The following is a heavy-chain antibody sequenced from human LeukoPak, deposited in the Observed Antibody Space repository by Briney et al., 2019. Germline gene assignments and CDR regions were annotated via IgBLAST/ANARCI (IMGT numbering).Heavy chain of an antibody. CDR1: GYSINSGYY. CDR3: SRDLVWGTYRYTLD. CDR2: IYRTGSI. D-gene: IGHD3-16*02. V-gene: IGHV4-38-2*02. Sequence: ETLSLTCTVSGYSINSGYYWVWIRQPPGKGLEWIGSIYRTGSINYNPSLKSRVTISLDTSKNQFSLRLSSVTAADAALYYCSRDLVWGTYRYTLDWGQGTLVTVSS. J-gene: IGHJ4*02.